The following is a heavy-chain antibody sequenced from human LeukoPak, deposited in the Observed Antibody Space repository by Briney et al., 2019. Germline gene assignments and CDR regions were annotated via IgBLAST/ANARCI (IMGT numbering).Heavy chain of an antibody. J-gene: IGHJ4*02. CDR3: ATLGVAVAQEWVSDY. V-gene: IGHV4-4*02. CDR1: GGSISGTNW. CDR2: IYHSGNT. Sequence: PSETLSLTCGVSGGSISGTNWWSWVRQPPGKGLEWIGEIYHSGNTNYNPSLKSRVTISVDKSKNQFSLNLSSVTAADTAVYYCATLGVAVAQEWVSDYWGQGTLVTVSS. D-gene: IGHD6-19*01.